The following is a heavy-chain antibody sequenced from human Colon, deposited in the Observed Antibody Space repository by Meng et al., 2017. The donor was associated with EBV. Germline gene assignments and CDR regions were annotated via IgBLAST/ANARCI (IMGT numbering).Heavy chain of an antibody. D-gene: IGHD1-26*01. V-gene: IGHV4-4*02. Sequence: VKLRRWGPVMVKLSGPLSRTCGVSGVSISSNIRWTWVRQPPGKGLEWIGDIDDSGSTNYNPSLNSRISISLDKSKNHFSLKVNSVTAADTAVYYCARGKQDAWELLAYWGQGALVTVSS. CDR3: ARGKQDAWELLAY. CDR1: GVSISSNIR. J-gene: IGHJ4*02. CDR2: IDDSGST.